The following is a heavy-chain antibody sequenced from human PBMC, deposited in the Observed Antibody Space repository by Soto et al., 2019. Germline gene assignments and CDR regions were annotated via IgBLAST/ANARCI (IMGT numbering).Heavy chain of an antibody. Sequence: ASVKVSCKASGYTFTSYCISWVRQAPGQGLEWMGWISAYNGNTNYAQKLQGRVTMTTDTSTSTAYMELRSLRSDDTAVYYCARGRGAVGSNWFDYWGPGTLVTVSS. V-gene: IGHV1-18*01. D-gene: IGHD3-10*01. CDR1: GYTFTSYC. J-gene: IGHJ5*01. CDR2: ISAYNGNT. CDR3: ARGRGAVGSNWFDY.